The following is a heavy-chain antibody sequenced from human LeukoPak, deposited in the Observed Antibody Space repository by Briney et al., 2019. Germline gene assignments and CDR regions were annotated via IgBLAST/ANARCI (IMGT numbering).Heavy chain of an antibody. D-gene: IGHD3-22*01. V-gene: IGHV3-23*01. CDR3: AKDLYDSTGYFYFDY. CDR1: GFTFSSHA. Sequence: GGSLRLSCAASGFTFSSHAMSWVRLAPGKGLEWVSTISSKGTNTYYADSVKGRFTISRDNSKNTLYLQMDSLRAEDTAVYYCAKDLYDSTGYFYFDYWGQGTRVTVSS. CDR2: ISSKGTNT. J-gene: IGHJ4*02.